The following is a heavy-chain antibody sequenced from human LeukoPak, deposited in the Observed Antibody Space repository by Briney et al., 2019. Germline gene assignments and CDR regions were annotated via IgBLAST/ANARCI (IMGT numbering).Heavy chain of an antibody. J-gene: IGHJ4*02. CDR1: GGSISSSSYY. Sequence: PSETLSLTCTVSGGSISSSSYYWGWIRQPPGRGLEWIGSSGTMSYSGSTLYNPSLNNRVTISIDTSKNQFSLKLNFVTAADTAVYYCARAFDSWGQGTLVTVSS. V-gene: IGHV4-39*07. CDR2: GTMSYSGST. CDR3: ARAFDS.